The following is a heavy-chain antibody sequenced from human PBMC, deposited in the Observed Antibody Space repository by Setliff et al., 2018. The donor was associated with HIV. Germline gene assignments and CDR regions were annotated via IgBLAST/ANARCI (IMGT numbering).Heavy chain of an antibody. CDR3: AKDAGPLVGTSRGYFDS. Sequence: GGSLRLSCAASGFTVSSYYMAWVRQAPGKGLEWVSTIYSDGSTYHADSVKGRFTLSRDTSKNTLSLQMNSLRPEDTAFYFCAKDAGPLVGTSRGYFDSWGQGTPVTVSS. CDR1: GFTVSSYY. J-gene: IGHJ4*02. D-gene: IGHD1-26*01. CDR2: IYSDGST. V-gene: IGHV3-53*05.